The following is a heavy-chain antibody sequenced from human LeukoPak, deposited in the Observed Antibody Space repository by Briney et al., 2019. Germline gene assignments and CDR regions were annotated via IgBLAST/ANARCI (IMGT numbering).Heavy chain of an antibody. J-gene: IGHJ5*02. CDR3: ARGLEIDEQLVGGLDP. CDR2: MIPKSGKT. V-gene: IGHV1-8*01. Sequence: ASVKVSCKASGYNFVHFDINWVRQAPGQGLEWMAWMIPKSGKTANAQKFEGRLTLTRDISTRTAYMELNNLTSEDTALYYSARGLEIDEQLVGGLDPWGRGTLVTVSS. CDR1: GYNFVHFD. D-gene: IGHD1-1*01.